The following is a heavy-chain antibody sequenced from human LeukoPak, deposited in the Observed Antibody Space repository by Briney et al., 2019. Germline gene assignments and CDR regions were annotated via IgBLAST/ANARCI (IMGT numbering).Heavy chain of an antibody. D-gene: IGHD2-2*01. V-gene: IGHV1-8*03. Sequence: ASVKVSCKASEYTFTTYDINWVRQATGQGLEWMGWMNPKSGNTGYAQKFQDRVTFTRNTSISAAYMELSSLRSDDTAIYFCTRAYCSSTSCKRWFDPWGQGTLVTVSS. CDR3: TRAYCSSTSCKRWFDP. CDR2: MNPKSGNT. CDR1: EYTFTTYD. J-gene: IGHJ5*02.